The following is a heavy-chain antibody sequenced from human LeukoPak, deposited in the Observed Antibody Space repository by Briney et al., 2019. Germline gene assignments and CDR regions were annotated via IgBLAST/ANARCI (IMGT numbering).Heavy chain of an antibody. CDR1: GFTFSSYA. J-gene: IGHJ4*02. V-gene: IGHV3-23*01. D-gene: IGHD6-13*01. CDR2: ISGSGGST. CDR3: AHSSSWYALFDY. Sequence: PGGSLRLSCAASGFTFSSYAMSWVRQAPGKGLEWVSAISGSGGSTYYADSVKGRFTISRDNSKNTLYLQMNSLRAEDTAVYYYAHSSSWYALFDYWGQGTLVTVSS.